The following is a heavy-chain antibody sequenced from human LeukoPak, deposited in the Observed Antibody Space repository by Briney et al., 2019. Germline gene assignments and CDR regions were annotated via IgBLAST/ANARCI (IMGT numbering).Heavy chain of an antibody. D-gene: IGHD2-2*02. CDR1: GGSISSYY. J-gene: IGHJ5*02. CDR3: AGTYRLRRFDP. Sequence: PSETLSLTCTVSGGSISSYYWSWIRQPPGKGLEWIGYIYYRGNTNYNPSLKSRVTISVDTSKNQFSLKLTSVTAADTAVYYCAGTYRLRRFDPWGQGTLVTVSS. V-gene: IGHV4-59*08. CDR2: IYYRGNT.